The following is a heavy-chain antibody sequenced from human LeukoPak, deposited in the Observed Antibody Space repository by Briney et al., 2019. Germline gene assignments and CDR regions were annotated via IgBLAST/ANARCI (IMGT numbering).Heavy chain of an antibody. D-gene: IGHD2-8*01. J-gene: IGHJ4*02. CDR1: GGSISSGSYY. Sequence: SETLSLTCTVSGGSISSGSYYWSWIRQPAGKGLEWIGRIYTSGSTNYNPSLKSRVTISVDTSKNQFSLKLSSVTAADTAVYYCARSPPTRRASVYYFDYWGQGTLVTVSS. CDR2: IYTSGST. CDR3: ARSPPTRRASVYYFDY. V-gene: IGHV4-61*02.